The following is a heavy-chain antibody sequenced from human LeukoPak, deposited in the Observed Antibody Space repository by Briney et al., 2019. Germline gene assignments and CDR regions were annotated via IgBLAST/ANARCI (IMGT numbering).Heavy chain of an antibody. CDR3: AKGDVYSSGWFSFDY. V-gene: IGHV3-23*01. CDR2: IDGSGGTT. D-gene: IGHD6-19*01. CDR1: GLTLSNYA. J-gene: IGHJ4*02. Sequence: GGSLRLSCEGTGLTLSNYAMSWVRQAPGKGLEWVSAIDGSGGTTHYADSVKGRFTISRDDSKNTLYLQMNSLRVEDTAVYYCAKGDVYSSGWFSFDYWGQGTLVTVSS.